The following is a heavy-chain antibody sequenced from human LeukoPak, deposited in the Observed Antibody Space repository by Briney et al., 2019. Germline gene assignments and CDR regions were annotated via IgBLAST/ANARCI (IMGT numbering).Heavy chain of an antibody. CDR2: INHSGST. V-gene: IGHV4-34*01. D-gene: IGHD3-22*01. Sequence: PSETLSLTCAVYGGSFRGYYWSWIRQPPGKGLEWIGEINHSGSTNYNPSLKSRVTISVDTSKNQFSLKLSSVTAADTAVYYCASVYDSSGYYPFWGQGTLVTVSS. J-gene: IGHJ4*02. CDR3: ASVYDSSGYYPF. CDR1: GGSFRGYY.